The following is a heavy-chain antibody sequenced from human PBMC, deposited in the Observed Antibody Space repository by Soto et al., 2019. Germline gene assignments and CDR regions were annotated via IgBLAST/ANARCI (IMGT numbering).Heavy chain of an antibody. J-gene: IGHJ4*02. D-gene: IGHD3-10*01. Sequence: QVQLVQSGTELKKPGASVKVSCQASGFNFTDYAIHWVRQAPGQRLEWVGWMNFGHGATRHSQPFQGRVTISRDTSANTGYLELTRLTSEDTAVYYCARVDLFGAGSPHWGQGTLVTVSS. CDR1: GFNFTDYA. CDR3: ARVDLFGAGSPH. CDR2: MNFGHGAT. V-gene: IGHV1-3*01.